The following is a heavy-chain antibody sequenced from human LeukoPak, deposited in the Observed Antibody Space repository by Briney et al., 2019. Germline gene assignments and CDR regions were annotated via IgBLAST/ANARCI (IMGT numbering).Heavy chain of an antibody. D-gene: IGHD6-25*01. CDR2: IIPIFGTA. V-gene: IGHV1-69*05. Sequence: SVKVSCKASGGTFSSYAISWVRQAPGQGLEWMGGIIPIFGTANYAQKFQGRVTITTDESTSTAYMELSSLRSEDTAVYCCAKGGPNYYYYYMDVWGKGTTVTVSS. CDR1: GGTFSSYA. CDR3: AKGGPNYYYYYMDV. J-gene: IGHJ6*03.